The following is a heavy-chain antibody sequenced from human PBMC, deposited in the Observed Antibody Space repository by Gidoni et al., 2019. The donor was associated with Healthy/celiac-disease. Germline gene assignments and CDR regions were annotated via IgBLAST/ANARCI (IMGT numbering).Heavy chain of an antibody. D-gene: IGHD2-2*02. V-gene: IGHV1-69*01. J-gene: IGHJ5*02. CDR1: GGTFSSYA. CDR3: ARDSCSSTSCYTDNWFDP. Sequence: QVQLVQSGAEVKKPGSSVKVSCKAAGGTFSSYAISWVRQAPGQGLEWMGGIIPIFGTANYAQKFQGRVTITADESTSTAYMELSSLRSEDTAVYYCARDSCSSTSCYTDNWFDPWGQGTLVTVSS. CDR2: IIPIFGTA.